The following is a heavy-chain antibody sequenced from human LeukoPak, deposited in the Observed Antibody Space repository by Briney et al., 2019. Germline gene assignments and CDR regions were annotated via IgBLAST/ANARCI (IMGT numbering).Heavy chain of an antibody. CDR3: ARASIAAAGTDFDY. CDR2: MNPNSGNT. Sequence: GASVKVSCKASGYTFTSYDINWVRQATGQGLEWMGWMNPNSGNTGYAHKYQGRVTITRNTSISTAYMELSSLRSEDTAVYYCARASIAAAGTDFDYWGEGTLVGDSS. V-gene: IGHV1-8*03. J-gene: IGHJ4*02. CDR1: GYTFTSYD. D-gene: IGHD6-13*01.